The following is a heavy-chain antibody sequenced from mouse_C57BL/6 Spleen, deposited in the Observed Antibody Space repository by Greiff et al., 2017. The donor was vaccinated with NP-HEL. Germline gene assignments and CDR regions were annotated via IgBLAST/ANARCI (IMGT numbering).Heavy chain of an antibody. D-gene: IGHD1-1*01. J-gene: IGHJ2*01. Sequence: VQLKQSVAELVRPGASVKLSCTASGYNFKNTYMHWVKQRPEQGLEWIGRIDPANGNTKYAQKFKGKATLTADTSSNTAYLQLSSLTSEDTAIYYCARVAYYGGSYFDCWGKGPTLTVSS. CDR2: IDPANGNT. CDR1: GYNFKNTY. V-gene: IGHV14-3*01. CDR3: ARVAYYGGSYFDC.